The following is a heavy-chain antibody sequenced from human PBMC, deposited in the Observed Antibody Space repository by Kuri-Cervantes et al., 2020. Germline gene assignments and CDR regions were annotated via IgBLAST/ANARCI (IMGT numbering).Heavy chain of an antibody. CDR3: TTSRDLNFDY. CDR2: IKSKTDGGTT. Sequence: GESLKISCAASGFTFSNAWMSWVRQAPGKGLEWVGRIKSKTDGGTTDYAAPVKGRFTISRDDSKNTLYLQMNSLKTEDTAVYYCTTSRDLNFDYWGQGTLVTVSS. J-gene: IGHJ4*02. CDR1: GFTFSNAW. V-gene: IGHV3-15*01.